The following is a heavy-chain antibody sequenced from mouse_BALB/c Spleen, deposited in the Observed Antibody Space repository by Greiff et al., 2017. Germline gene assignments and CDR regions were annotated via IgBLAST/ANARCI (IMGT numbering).Heavy chain of an antibody. CDR3: ARCGSGYDYAMDY. J-gene: IGHJ4*01. V-gene: IGHV5-17*02. Sequence: EVQGVESGGGLVQPGGSRKLSCAASGFTFSSFGMHWVRQAPEKGLEWVAYISSGSSTIYYADTVKGRFTISRDNPKNTLFLQMTSLRSEDTAMYYCARCGSGYDYAMDYGGQGTSVTVSS. CDR2: ISSGSSTI. D-gene: IGHD3-1*01. CDR1: GFTFSSFG.